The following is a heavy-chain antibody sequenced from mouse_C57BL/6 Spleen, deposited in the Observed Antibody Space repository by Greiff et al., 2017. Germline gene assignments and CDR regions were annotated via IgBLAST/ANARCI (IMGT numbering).Heavy chain of an antibody. CDR2: IYPGDGDT. CDR1: GYAFSSSW. Sequence: QVQLQQSGPELVKPGASVKISCKASGYAFSSSWMNWVKQRPGKGLEWIGRIYPGDGDTNYNGKFKGKATLTADKSSSAAYMQLSSLTSEDSAVYFCARTGSKGDAMDYWGQGTSVTVSS. J-gene: IGHJ4*01. D-gene: IGHD1-3*01. CDR3: ARTGSKGDAMDY. V-gene: IGHV1-82*01.